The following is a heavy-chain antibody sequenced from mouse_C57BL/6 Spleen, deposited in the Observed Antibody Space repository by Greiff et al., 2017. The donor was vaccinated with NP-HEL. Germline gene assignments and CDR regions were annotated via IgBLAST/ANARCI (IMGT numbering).Heavy chain of an antibody. CDR2: ISDGGSYT. CDR3: AREKDYDYDDAMDD. CDR1: GFTFSSYA. V-gene: IGHV5-4*01. D-gene: IGHD2-4*01. J-gene: IGHJ4*01. Sequence: EVKLVESGGGLVKPGGSLKLSCAASGFTFSSYAMSWVRQTPEKRLEWVATISDGGSYTYYPDNVKGRFTISRDNAKNNLYLPMSHLKSEDTAMYYCAREKDYDYDDAMDDWGQGTSVTVSS.